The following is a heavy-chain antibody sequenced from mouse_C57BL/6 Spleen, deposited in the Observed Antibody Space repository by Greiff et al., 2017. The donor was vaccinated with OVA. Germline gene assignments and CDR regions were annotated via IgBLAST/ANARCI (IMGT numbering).Heavy chain of an antibody. CDR2: IYPGSGNT. V-gene: IGHV1-76*01. D-gene: IGHD1-1*01. CDR3: AREDLYYYGSEDY. J-gene: IGHJ2*01. CDR1: GYTFTDYY. Sequence: QVQLQQSGAELVRPGASVKLSCKASGYTFTDYYINWVKQRPGQGLEWIARIYPGSGNTYYNEKFKGKATLTAEKSSSTAYMQLSSLTSEDSAVYFCAREDLYYYGSEDYWGQGTTLTVSS.